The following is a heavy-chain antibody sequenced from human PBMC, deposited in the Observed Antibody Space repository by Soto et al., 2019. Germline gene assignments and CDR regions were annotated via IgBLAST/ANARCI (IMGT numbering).Heavy chain of an antibody. D-gene: IGHD1-26*01. CDR2: ISSSNSYI. Sequence: WWSLRLSCAASGFTFSSYSMNWFRQAPGKGLEWVSSISSSNSYIYYADSVKGRFTISRDNAKNSLYLQMSSLRAEDTAVYYCARWVSGSYRDLDYWGQGTLVTVSS. J-gene: IGHJ4*02. CDR3: ARWVSGSYRDLDY. CDR1: GFTFSSYS. V-gene: IGHV3-21*01.